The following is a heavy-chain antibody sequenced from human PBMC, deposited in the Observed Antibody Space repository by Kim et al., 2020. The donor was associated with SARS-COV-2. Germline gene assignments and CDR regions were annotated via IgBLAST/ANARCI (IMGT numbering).Heavy chain of an antibody. CDR2: ISYDGSNK. J-gene: IGHJ6*02. V-gene: IGHV3-30-3*01. CDR1: GFTFSSYA. D-gene: IGHD6-6*01. CDR3: ARSIAGSYYYGMDV. Sequence: GGSLRLSCAASGFTFSSYAMHWVRQAPGKGLEWVAVISYDGSNKYYADSVKGRLTISRDNSKNTLYLQMNSLRAEDTAVHYCARSIAGSYYYGMDVWGQGTTVTVSS.